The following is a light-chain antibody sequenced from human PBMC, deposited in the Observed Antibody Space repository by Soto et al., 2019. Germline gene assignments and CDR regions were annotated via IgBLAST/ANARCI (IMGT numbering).Light chain of an antibody. Sequence: QSVLTQPASVSGSPGQSITISCTGTSSDVGGYNYVSWYQQHPGKAPKLMISDVSNRPSGVSNRFSGSKSGNTASLTISGLQAEDEADYYCCSYTSSSTPVVFGGGTKVTVL. CDR1: SSDVGGYNY. J-gene: IGLJ2*01. CDR2: DVS. CDR3: CSYTSSSTPVV. V-gene: IGLV2-14*03.